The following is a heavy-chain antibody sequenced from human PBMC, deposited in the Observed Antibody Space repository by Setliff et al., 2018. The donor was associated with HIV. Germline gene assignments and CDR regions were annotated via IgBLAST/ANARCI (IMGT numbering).Heavy chain of an antibody. CDR2: IKQDGSEK. J-gene: IGHJ4*02. CDR3: ARGQTTGEY. V-gene: IGHV3-7*01. Sequence: LSLSCAASGFTFDDYGMSWVRQAPGKGLEWVANIKQDGSEKYYVDSVKGRFTISRDNAKNSLYVQMNSLRAEDTAVYYCARGQTTGEYWGQGTLVTVSS. D-gene: IGHD4-17*01. CDR1: GFTFDDYG.